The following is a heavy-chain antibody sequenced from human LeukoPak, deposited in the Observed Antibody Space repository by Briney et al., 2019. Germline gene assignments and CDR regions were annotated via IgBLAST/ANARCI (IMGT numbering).Heavy chain of an antibody. J-gene: IGHJ6*04. CDR1: GFTFSRYE. CDR3: ARDRRYCSGGSCYNYYYGMDV. Sequence: PGGSLRLSCAASGFTFSRYEMNWVRQAPGKGLEWVSYISSSGSTIYYADSVKGRFTISRDNAKNSLYLQMNSLRAEDTAVYYCARDRRYCSGGSCYNYYYGMDVWAKGTTVTVSS. V-gene: IGHV3-48*03. CDR2: ISSSGSTI. D-gene: IGHD2-15*01.